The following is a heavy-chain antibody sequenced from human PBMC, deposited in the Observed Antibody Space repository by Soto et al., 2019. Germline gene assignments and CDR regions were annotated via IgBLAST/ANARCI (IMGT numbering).Heavy chain of an antibody. V-gene: IGHV2-5*02. CDR1: GFSLSTGGMG. J-gene: IGHJ1*01. Sequence: QITLEESGPTLVKPTETLTLTCTFSGFSLSTGGMGVGWIRQSPGKALEWLALVYGDDDKRYNPSLTSRLAITKDHSKNQVGLAMVDMDPVDTGTYFWARPPRPPGYIPSAYGYWGQGTLVTVSS. CDR2: VYGDDDK. D-gene: IGHD2-2*02. CDR3: ARPPRPPGYIPSAYGY.